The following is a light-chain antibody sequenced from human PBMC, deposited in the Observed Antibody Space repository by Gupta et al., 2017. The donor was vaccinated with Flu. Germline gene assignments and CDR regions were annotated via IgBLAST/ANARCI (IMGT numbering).Light chain of an antibody. V-gene: IGLV2-23*02. CDR2: EVS. J-gene: IGLJ3*02. CDR3: CSDADDNIVV. Sequence: TNSDVGKYNLFSWYQQHAGKAPQLIIYEVSKWPSKIPSRFSGSKSGGTASLTISGLQAEDEADYYCCSDADDNIVVFGGGTSLTVL. CDR1: NSDVGKYNL.